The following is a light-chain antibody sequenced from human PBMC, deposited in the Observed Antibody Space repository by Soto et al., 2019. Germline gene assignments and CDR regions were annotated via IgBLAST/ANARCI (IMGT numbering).Light chain of an antibody. J-gene: IGLJ1*01. CDR1: SSDVGSYDH. V-gene: IGLV2-14*01. Sequence: QSVLTQPASVSGSPGQSITISCSGTSSDVGSYDHVAWYQQFPGKTPKLMIYEVSNRPSGVSSRFSGSKSGNTASLTISGLQAEDEADYYCISYTGSSTSYVFGTGIKLTVL. CDR2: EVS. CDR3: ISYTGSSTSYV.